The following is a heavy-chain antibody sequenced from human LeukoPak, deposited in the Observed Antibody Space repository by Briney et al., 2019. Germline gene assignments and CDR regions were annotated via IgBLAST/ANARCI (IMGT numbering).Heavy chain of an antibody. D-gene: IGHD3-3*01. V-gene: IGHV4-31*03. CDR1: GGSISSGGYY. J-gene: IGHJ6*03. CDR3: ARAGYDFWSGYYNNYYYYYMDV. CDR2: IYYSGST. Sequence: SETLSLTCTVSGGSISSGGYYWSWIRQHPGKGLEWIGYIYYSGSTYYNPSLKSRVTISVDTSKNQFSLKLSSVTAADTAVYYCARAGYDFWSGYYNNYYYYYMDVWGKGTTVTASS.